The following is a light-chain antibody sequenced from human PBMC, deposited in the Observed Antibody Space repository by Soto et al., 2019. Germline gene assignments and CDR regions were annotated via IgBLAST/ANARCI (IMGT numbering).Light chain of an antibody. J-gene: IGKJ4*01. Sequence: DIQMTQSPSSLSASVGDRVPITCRASHPININLVWFQQKPGKPPKSLIYAATNLQSGVPSRFSGSGGGTDFSLTISSLQPEDVATYYCQHYQRYPPSFGGGTKLEIK. V-gene: IGKV1-16*01. CDR2: AAT. CDR1: HPININ. CDR3: QHYQRYPPS.